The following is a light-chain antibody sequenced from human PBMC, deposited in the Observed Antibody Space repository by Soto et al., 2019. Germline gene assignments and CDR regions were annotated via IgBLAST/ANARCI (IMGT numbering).Light chain of an antibody. V-gene: IGKV3-11*01. Sequence: EIVLTQSPATPPLSPEERATLSCRASQSVSRFFAWYQQRPGQAPRLLIYGSSNRATGIPAKFSGSGSGTDFTLTIRSLATEDSTVYDCHQRSDWPITFGQGTRLEIK. CDR2: GSS. CDR1: QSVSRF. J-gene: IGKJ5*01. CDR3: HQRSDWPIT.